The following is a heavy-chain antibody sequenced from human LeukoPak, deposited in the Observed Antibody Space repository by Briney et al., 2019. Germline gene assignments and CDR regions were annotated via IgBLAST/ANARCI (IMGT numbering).Heavy chain of an antibody. Sequence: PSETLSLTCTVSGGSISSYYWSWIRQPPGKGLEWIGYIYYSGSTNYNPSLKSRVTISVDTSKNQFSLKLSSVTAADTAVYYGARHDGATYDYWGQGTLVTVSS. V-gene: IGHV4-59*08. J-gene: IGHJ4*02. CDR3: ARHDGATYDY. CDR2: IYYSGST. D-gene: IGHD1-26*01. CDR1: GGSISSYY.